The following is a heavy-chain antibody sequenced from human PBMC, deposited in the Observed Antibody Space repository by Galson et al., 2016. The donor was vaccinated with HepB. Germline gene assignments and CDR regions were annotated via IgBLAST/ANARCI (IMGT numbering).Heavy chain of an antibody. CDR2: ITGTGTST. D-gene: IGHD6-6*01. CDR3: AKDPQMIARPPYYFDH. CDR1: GSIFSTYA. Sequence: SLRLSCAGSGSIFSTYAMTWVRQVPGKGPEWVSSITGTGTSTFYADSVKGRFTISRDHSKSVLYLQMNSLRADDTATYFCAKDPQMIARPPYYFDHWGQGVRVTVSS. J-gene: IGHJ4*02. V-gene: IGHV3-23*01.